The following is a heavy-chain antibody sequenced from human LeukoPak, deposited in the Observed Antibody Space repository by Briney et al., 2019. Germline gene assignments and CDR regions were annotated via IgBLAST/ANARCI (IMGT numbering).Heavy chain of an antibody. V-gene: IGHV3-66*01. D-gene: IGHD6-19*01. CDR1: GFTVSSNY. CDR2: IYSGGST. J-gene: IGHJ6*03. CDR3: AKGGGWNYYYYMDV. Sequence: GGSLRLSCAASGFTVSSNYMSWVRQAPGKGLEWVSIIYSGGSTYYADSVRGRFTISRDNSKNTLYLQMNSLRAEDTAVYYCAKGGGWNYYYYMDVWGKGTTVTVSS.